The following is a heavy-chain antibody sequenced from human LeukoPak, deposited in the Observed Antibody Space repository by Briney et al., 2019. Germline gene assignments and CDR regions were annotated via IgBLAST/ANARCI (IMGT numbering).Heavy chain of an antibody. V-gene: IGHV1-69*01. CDR2: IIPIFGTA. Sequence: SGEVCGKAAGGTVTSYAISWGGEAPGQGGEWRGGIIPIFGTANYAHTFQGRVTIPADESTSTAYMQLSSLRSEDTAVYYCAKYISSSSAYYYMDVWGQGTPVTVSS. CDR3: AKYISSSSAYYYMDV. CDR1: GGTVTSYA. D-gene: IGHD6-6*01. J-gene: IGHJ6*03.